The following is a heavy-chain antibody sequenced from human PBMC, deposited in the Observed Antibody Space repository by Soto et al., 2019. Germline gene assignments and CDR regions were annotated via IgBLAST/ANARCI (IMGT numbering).Heavy chain of an antibody. CDR3: ARDPAVRITIFGVVTNGMDV. V-gene: IGHV4-31*03. J-gene: IGHJ6*02. D-gene: IGHD3-3*01. CDR1: GGSISSGGYY. CDR2: IYYSGST. Sequence: SETLSLTCTVSGGSISSGGYYWSWIRQHPGKGLEWIGYIYYSGSTYYNPSLKSRVTISVDTSKNQFSLKPSSVTAADTAVYYCARDPAVRITIFGVVTNGMDVWGQGTTVTVSS.